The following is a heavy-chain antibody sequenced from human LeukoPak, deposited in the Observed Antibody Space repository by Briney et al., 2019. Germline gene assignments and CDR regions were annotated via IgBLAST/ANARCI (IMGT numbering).Heavy chain of an antibody. J-gene: IGHJ4*02. CDR1: GYTFTGYF. V-gene: IGHV1-2*02. CDR2: INPNSGGT. D-gene: IGHD6-13*01. CDR3: ARAQSLTAPAGSFANS. Sequence: ASVKVSCKASGYTFTGYFLHWVRRAPGQGFEWMGWINPNSGGTYYTQRFQGRVTMTRDTSISTAYMELSSLRSDDTAVYYCARAQSLTAPAGSFANSWGQGTLVTVSS.